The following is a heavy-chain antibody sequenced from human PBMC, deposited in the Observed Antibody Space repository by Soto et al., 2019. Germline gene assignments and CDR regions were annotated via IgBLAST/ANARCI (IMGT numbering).Heavy chain of an antibody. J-gene: IGHJ6*03. D-gene: IGHD6-19*01. V-gene: IGHV3-33*01. Sequence: GGSLRLSCAASGFTFSSYGMHWVRQAPGKGLEWVAVIWYDGSSKYYADSVKGRLTISRDNSKNTLYLQMNSLRAEDTAVYYCVRDGMELGQQWLVQDYYYMDVWGKGTTVTVSS. CDR1: GFTFSSYG. CDR2: IWYDGSSK. CDR3: VRDGMELGQQWLVQDYYYMDV.